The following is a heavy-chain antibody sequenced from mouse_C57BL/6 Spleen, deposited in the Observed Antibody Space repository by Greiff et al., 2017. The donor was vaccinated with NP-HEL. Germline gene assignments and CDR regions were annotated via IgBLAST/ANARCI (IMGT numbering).Heavy chain of an antibody. CDR1: GFTFSSYA. Sequence: EVQLVESGEGLVKPGGSLKLSCAASGFTFSSYAMSWVRQTPEKRLEWVAYISSGGDYIYYADTVKGRFTISRDNARNTLYLQMSSLKSEDTAMYYCTREEITGYYFDYWGQGTTLTVSS. V-gene: IGHV5-9-1*02. D-gene: IGHD4-1*01. CDR2: ISSGGDYI. J-gene: IGHJ2*01. CDR3: TREEITGYYFDY.